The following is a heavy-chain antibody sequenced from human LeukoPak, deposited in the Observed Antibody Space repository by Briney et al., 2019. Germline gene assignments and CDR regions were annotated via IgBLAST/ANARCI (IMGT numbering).Heavy chain of an antibody. J-gene: IGHJ4*02. CDR1: GGSFSGCY. V-gene: IGHV4-34*01. CDR3: ARGRGGWLWFGELLSPYYFDY. Sequence: SETLSLTCAVYGGSFSGCYWSWIRQPPGKGLEWIGEINHSGSTNYNPSLKSRVTISVDTSKNQFSLKLSSVTAADTAVYYCARGRGGWLWFGELLSPYYFDYWGQGTLVTVSS. D-gene: IGHD3-10*01. CDR2: INHSGST.